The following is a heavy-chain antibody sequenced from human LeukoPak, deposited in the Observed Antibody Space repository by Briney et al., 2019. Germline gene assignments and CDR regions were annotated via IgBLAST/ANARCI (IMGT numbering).Heavy chain of an antibody. J-gene: IGHJ4*02. CDR2: IIPIFGTA. CDR1: GGTFSSYA. V-gene: IGHV1-69*05. CDR3: ARDDGECLFDY. Sequence: GASVKVSCKASGGTFSSYATSWVRQAPGQGLEWMGRIIPIFGTANYAQKFQGRVTITTDESTSTAYMELSSLRSEDTAVYYCARDDGECLFDYWGQGTLVTVSS. D-gene: IGHD4-17*01.